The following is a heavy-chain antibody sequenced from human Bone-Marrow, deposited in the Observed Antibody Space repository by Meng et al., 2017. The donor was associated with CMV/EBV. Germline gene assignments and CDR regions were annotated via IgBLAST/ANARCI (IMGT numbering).Heavy chain of an antibody. J-gene: IGHJ6*02. CDR3: EYCYFVPPARYYYYGMDV. V-gene: IGHV1-69*10. CDR1: GGTFSSYA. CDR2: IIPILGIA. D-gene: IGHD2-21*02. Sequence: SVKVSCKASGGTFSSYAISWVRQAPGQGLEWMGGIIPILGIANYARKFQGRVTITADKSTSTAYMELSSLRSEDTAVYYCEYCYFVPPARYYYYGMDVWGQGTTVTVSS.